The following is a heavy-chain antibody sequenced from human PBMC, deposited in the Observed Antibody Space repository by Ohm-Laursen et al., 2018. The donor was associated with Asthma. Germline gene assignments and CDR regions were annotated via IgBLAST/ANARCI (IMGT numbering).Heavy chain of an antibody. CDR3: AKDFRDFWSGPCGD. CDR1: GFTFDDYA. J-gene: IGHJ4*02. V-gene: IGHV3-9*01. CDR2: ISWNSGSI. Sequence: SLRLSCTASGFTFDDYAMHWVRQAPGKGPEWVSGISWNSGSIGYADSVKGRFTISRDNAKNSLYLQMNSLRAEDAALYYCAKDFRDFWSGPCGDWGQGTLVTVSS. D-gene: IGHD3-3*01.